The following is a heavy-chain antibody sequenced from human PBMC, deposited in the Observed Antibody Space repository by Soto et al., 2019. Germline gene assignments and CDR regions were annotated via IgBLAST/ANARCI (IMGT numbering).Heavy chain of an antibody. J-gene: IGHJ5*01. CDR1: GGTFSRYA. V-gene: IGHV1-69*01. CDR3: ARASIHGSSWYFWFDP. D-gene: IGHD6-13*01. Sequence: QVQLVQSGAEVRKPGSSVKVSCKASGGTFSRYAINWVRQAPGQGLEWMGGIIPMFGTTNYAQKFKGRVTITADESTSTDYMELNTLRSEDAAVYYCARASIHGSSWYFWFDPWGQGTLVTVSS. CDR2: IIPMFGTT.